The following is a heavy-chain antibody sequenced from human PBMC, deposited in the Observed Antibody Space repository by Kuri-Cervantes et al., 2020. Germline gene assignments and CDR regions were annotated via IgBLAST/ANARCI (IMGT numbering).Heavy chain of an antibody. Sequence: LSLTCAASGFTFSSYGMHWVRQAPGKGLEWVAVIWYDGSNKYYADSVKGRFTISRDNSKNTLYLQMNSLRDEDTAVYYCARKGESSSWYPWDWFDPWGQGTLVTVSS. CDR1: GFTFSSYG. D-gene: IGHD6-13*01. V-gene: IGHV3-33*01. J-gene: IGHJ5*02. CDR3: ARKGESSSWYPWDWFDP. CDR2: IWYDGSNK.